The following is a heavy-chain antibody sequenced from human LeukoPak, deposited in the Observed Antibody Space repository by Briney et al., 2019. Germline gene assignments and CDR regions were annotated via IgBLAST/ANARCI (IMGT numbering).Heavy chain of an antibody. D-gene: IGHD6-13*01. J-gene: IGHJ4*02. CDR1: GFNFSSYS. CDR2: ISGSSSFI. Sequence: PGGSLRLSCAGSGFNFSSYSMSWVRQAPWKGLEFVSSISGSSSFIYYADSVKGRFTISRDNAKKSLSLQMNSLRADGTAVYYCARGYSSSWYLDWGQGTLVTVSS. V-gene: IGHV3-21*01. CDR3: ARGYSSSWYLD.